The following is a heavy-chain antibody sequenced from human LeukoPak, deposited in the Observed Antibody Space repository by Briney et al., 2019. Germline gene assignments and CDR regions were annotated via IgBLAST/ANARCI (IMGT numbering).Heavy chain of an antibody. J-gene: IGHJ4*02. CDR2: INHSGST. CDR1: GGSFSGYY. CDR3: ARPRRGYSYGWIDY. Sequence: TSETLSLTCAVYGGSFSGYYWSWIRQPPGKGLEWIGEINHSGSTNYNPSLKSRVTISVDTSKNQFSLKLSSVTAADTAVYYCARPRRGYSYGWIDYWGQGTLVTVSS. D-gene: IGHD5-18*01. V-gene: IGHV4-34*01.